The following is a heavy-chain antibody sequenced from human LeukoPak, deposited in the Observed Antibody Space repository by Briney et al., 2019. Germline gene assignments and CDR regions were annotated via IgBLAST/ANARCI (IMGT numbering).Heavy chain of an antibody. V-gene: IGHV3-74*01. CDR2: INTDGSST. D-gene: IGHD6-6*01. Sequence: PGGSLRLSCAASGFTFSSYWMHWVRQAPGKGLVWVSRINTDGSSTSYADSVKGRFTISGDNAKNTLYLQMNSLRAEDTAVYYCAGSREQLVIDYWGQGTLVTVSS. CDR1: GFTFSSYW. CDR3: AGSREQLVIDY. J-gene: IGHJ4*02.